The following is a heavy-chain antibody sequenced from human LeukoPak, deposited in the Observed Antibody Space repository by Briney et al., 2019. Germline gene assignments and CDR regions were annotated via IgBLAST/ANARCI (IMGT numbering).Heavy chain of an antibody. D-gene: IGHD3/OR15-3a*01. J-gene: IGHJ4*02. CDR1: GFTFSSYS. CDR2: ISSSSSYI. Sequence: GGSLRLSCAASGFTFSSYSMNWVRQAPGKGLEWVSSISSSSSYIYYADSVKGRFTISRDNAKNSLYLQMNSLRAEDTAVYYCARGSVRTGTTGYWRQGTLVTVSS. V-gene: IGHV3-21*01. CDR3: ARGSVRTGTTGY.